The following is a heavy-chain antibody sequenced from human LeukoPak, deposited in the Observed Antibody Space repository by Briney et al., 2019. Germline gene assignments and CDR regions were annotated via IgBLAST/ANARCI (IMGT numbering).Heavy chain of an antibody. D-gene: IGHD6-13*01. CDR3: ARVVAAAGTLDY. CDR2: LYSGGTT. V-gene: IGHV3-53*01. J-gene: IGHJ4*02. CDR1: GFTFSSYA. Sequence: GGSLRLSCAASGFTFSSYAMSWVRQAPGKGLEWVSVLYSGGTTYCADFAKGRFTISRDDSKNTLYLQMNSLRAEDTAVYYCARVVAAAGTLDYWGQGTLVTVSP.